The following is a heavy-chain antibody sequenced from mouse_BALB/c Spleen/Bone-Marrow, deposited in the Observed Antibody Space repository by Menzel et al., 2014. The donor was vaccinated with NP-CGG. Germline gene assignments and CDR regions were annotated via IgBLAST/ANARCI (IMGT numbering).Heavy chain of an antibody. CDR2: INPNNGGT. CDR3: ARSYGYERSRFAY. V-gene: IGHV1-18*01. D-gene: IGHD2-2*01. J-gene: IGHJ3*01. Sequence: EVKLMESGPEVVKPGASVKISCKTSGYTFTEYTMHWVKQSHGKSLEWIGGINPNNGGTTHNQKFKGKATLTVDKSSSTAYMELRSLTSEDSAVYYCARSYGYERSRFAYWGQGTLVTVSA. CDR1: GYTFTEYT.